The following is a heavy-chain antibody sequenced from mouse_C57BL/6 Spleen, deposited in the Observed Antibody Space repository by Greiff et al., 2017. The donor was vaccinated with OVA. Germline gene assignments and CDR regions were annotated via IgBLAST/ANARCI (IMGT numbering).Heavy chain of an antibody. CDR1: GYTFTSYW. J-gene: IGHJ2*01. D-gene: IGHD2-1*01. CDR2: IDPSDSET. V-gene: IGHV1-52*01. Sequence: QVQLQQPGAELVRPGSSVKLSCKASGYTFTSYWMHWVKQRPIQGLEWIGNIDPSDSETHYNQKFKDKATLTVDKSSSTAYMQLSSLTSEDSAVYYCAREGNGNNDYWGQGTTLTVSS. CDR3: AREGNGNNDY.